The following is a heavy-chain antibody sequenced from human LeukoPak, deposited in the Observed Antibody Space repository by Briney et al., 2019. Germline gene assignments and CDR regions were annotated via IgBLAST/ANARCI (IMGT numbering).Heavy chain of an antibody. CDR1: GFTFSSYA. CDR2: ISGSGGST. J-gene: IGHJ4*02. CDR3: AKEDGPTYYDFWSGYSQVDY. V-gene: IGHV3-23*01. Sequence: GGSLRLSCAASGFTFSSYAMSWVRQVPGKGLEWVSAISGSGGSTYYADSVKGRFTISRDNSKNTLYLQMNSLRAEDTAVYYCAKEDGPTYYDFWSGYSQVDYWGQGTLVTVSS. D-gene: IGHD3-3*01.